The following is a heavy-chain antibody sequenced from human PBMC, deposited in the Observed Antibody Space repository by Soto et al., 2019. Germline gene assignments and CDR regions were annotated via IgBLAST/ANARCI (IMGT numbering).Heavy chain of an antibody. CDR1: GGTFSSYA. CDR2: IIPIFGTA. D-gene: IGHD3-10*01. CDR3: ARSSYGSGSLGDFDI. V-gene: IGHV1-69*01. Sequence: QVQLVQSGAEVKKPGSSVKVSCKASGGTFSSYAISWVRQAPGQGLEWMGGIIPIFGTANYAQKFQGRVTITADESTSTAYRELRSLRYEETAVYYCARSSYGSGSLGDFDIWGQGTMVTVSS. J-gene: IGHJ3*02.